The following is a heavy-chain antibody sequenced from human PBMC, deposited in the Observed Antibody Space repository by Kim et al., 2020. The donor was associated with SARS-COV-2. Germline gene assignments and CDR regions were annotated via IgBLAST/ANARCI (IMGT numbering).Heavy chain of an antibody. V-gene: IGHV4-39*02. Sequence: SETLSLTCTVSGGSIRSTNYFWGWVRQPPGGGLEWIGAIYYTGTTYYNPSLWGRVVISVDTSTNHLSLKLKSVTAADTAMYYCARLHENTFASGSFSDY. CDR3: ARLHENTFASGSFSDY. J-gene: IGHJ4*01. D-gene: IGHD3-10*01. CDR2: IYYTGTT. CDR1: GGSIRSTNYF.